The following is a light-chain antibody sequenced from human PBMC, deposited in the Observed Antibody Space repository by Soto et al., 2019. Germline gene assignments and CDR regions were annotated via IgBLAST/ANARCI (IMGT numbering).Light chain of an antibody. V-gene: IGKV3-15*01. CDR2: GAS. J-gene: IGKJ1*01. CDR3: QQYTNWPPWT. CDR1: QSVSTN. Sequence: EIVLTQSPGTLSLSPGERATLSCRSSQSVSTNLAWYQQKPGQAPRLLIYGASTRATGIPARFSGSGSGTEFTLTISSPQSEDFAIYYCQQYTNWPPWTFGQGTKVDIK.